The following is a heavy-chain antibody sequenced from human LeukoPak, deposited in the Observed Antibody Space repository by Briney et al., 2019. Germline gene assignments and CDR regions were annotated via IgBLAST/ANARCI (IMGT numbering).Heavy chain of an antibody. CDR1: GFTFSRYN. V-gene: IGHV3-21*01. Sequence: KPGGPLRLSCAGSGFTFSRYNMNWFRQAPGKGLERVSSISSRSSYIFYADSVKGRFTISRDNAKNSLYLQMNSLGAEDTAVYYCARDAQWLVPEGYYYYMDVWGKGTTVTVS. CDR3: ARDAQWLVPEGYYYYMDV. J-gene: IGHJ6*03. CDR2: ISSRSSYI. D-gene: IGHD6-19*01.